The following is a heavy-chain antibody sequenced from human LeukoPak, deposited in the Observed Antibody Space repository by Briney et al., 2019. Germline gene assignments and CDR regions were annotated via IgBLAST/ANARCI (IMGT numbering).Heavy chain of an antibody. CDR3: ARVGVRRPGTSESFFPAHFDS. J-gene: IGHJ4*02. CDR1: GFTFDSYT. CDR2: ISGRSGYI. D-gene: IGHD3-10*01. Sequence: KPGGSLRLSCAAPGFTFDSYTMTWVRHAPGKGLEWVSSISGRSGYIYYADSMKGRFTISRDNAKSSLYLQMNSLGPEDTATYYCARVGVRRPGTSESFFPAHFDSWGQGTLVIVSS. V-gene: IGHV3-21*01.